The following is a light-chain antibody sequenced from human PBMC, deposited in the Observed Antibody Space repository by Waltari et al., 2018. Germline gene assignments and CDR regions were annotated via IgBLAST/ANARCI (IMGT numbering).Light chain of an antibody. J-gene: IGKJ4*01. V-gene: IGKV3-11*01. CDR2: DAF. CDR1: QSIASS. Sequence: EIVLTQSPATLSLSPGERATLSCRASQSIASSLDWYQQRPGQAPRLLIYDAFTRDTGIPARFSGSGSGTDFTLTISSLEPEDFAVYDCQQRSNWPPTFGGGSKVEI. CDR3: QQRSNWPPT.